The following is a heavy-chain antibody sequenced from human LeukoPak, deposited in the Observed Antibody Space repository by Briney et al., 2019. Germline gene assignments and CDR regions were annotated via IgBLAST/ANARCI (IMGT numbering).Heavy chain of an antibody. CDR2: IYHSGST. D-gene: IGHD2-2*01. CDR3: ARSRRGYCSSTSCHPTPFDY. J-gene: IGHJ4*02. CDR1: GYSISSGYY. V-gene: IGHV4-38-2*02. Sequence: SETLSLTCTVSGYSISSGYYWGWIRQPPGKGLEWIGSIYHSGSTYYNPSLKSRVTISVDTSKNQFSLKLSSVTAADTAVYYCARSRRGYCSSTSCHPTPFDYWGQGTLVTVSP.